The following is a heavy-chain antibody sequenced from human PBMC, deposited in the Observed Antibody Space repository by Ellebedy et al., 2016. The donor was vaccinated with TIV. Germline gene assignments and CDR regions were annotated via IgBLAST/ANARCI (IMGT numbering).Heavy chain of an antibody. CDR1: GCSISSSSYY. Sequence: MPGGSLRLSCTVSGCSISSSSYYWGWIRQPPGKGLEWIGNIYYSGSTYYNPSLKCRLTISVDTSKNQFSLKLSSVTAADTAVYYCASLEMATILDAFDIWGQGTKVTVTS. D-gene: IGHD5-24*01. CDR3: ASLEMATILDAFDI. V-gene: IGHV4-39*01. J-gene: IGHJ3*02. CDR2: IYYSGST.